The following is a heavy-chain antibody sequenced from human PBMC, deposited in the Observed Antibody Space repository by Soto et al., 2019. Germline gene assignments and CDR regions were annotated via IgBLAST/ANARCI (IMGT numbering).Heavy chain of an antibody. CDR2: ISYDGSAT. Sequence: GGSLRLSCAASGFTLNNYAIHWVRQAPGKGLEWVTMISYDGSATYYADSVKGRFTISRDNSKDTVYLQMNTLRGEDTAMYYCASDLCSSGWYNYFDPWGQGTLVTVSS. J-gene: IGHJ5*02. D-gene: IGHD6-19*01. CDR3: ASDLCSSGWYNYFDP. V-gene: IGHV3-30*03. CDR1: GFTLNNYA.